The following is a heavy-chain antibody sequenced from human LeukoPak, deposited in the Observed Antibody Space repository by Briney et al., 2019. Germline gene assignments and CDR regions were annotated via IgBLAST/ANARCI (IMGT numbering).Heavy chain of an antibody. Sequence: ASVKVSCKASGYTFTSYGISWVRQAPGQGLEWMGWISAYNGNTNYAQKLQGRVTMTTDTSTSTAYMELRSLRSDDTAVYYCARDPRYCSGGSCYLGRYYYYYGIDVWGQGTTVTVSS. CDR3: ARDPRYCSGGSCYLGRYYYYYGIDV. CDR1: GYTFTSYG. D-gene: IGHD2-15*01. CDR2: ISAYNGNT. V-gene: IGHV1-18*01. J-gene: IGHJ6*02.